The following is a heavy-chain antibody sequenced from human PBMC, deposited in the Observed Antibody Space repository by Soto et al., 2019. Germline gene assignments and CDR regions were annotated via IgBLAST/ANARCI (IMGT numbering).Heavy chain of an antibody. CDR2: IYYSGST. V-gene: IGHV4-59*08. CDR1: GGSISSYY. J-gene: IGHJ4*02. D-gene: IGHD3-16*02. CDR3: ARRVDYVWGSYRYSRYFDY. Sequence: QVQLQESGPGLVKPSETLSLTCTVSGGSISSYYWSWIRQPPGKGLEWIGYIYYSGSTNYNPSLKIRVTIPVDTSKNQFSLKLSSVTAADTALYYCARRVDYVWGSYRYSRYFDYWGQGTLVTVSS.